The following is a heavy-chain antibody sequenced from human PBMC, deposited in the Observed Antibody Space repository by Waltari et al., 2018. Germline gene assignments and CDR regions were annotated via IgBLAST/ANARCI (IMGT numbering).Heavy chain of an antibody. Sequence: QVQLVQSGAEVKKPGASVKVSCKASGYTFTSYGISWVRQAPGQGLEWMGWISAYNGNTNYAQKLQGRVTMTTDTSTSTAYMELRSLRSDDTAVYYCARDRAGYHDSSGYSGKFDPWGQGTLVTVSS. V-gene: IGHV1-18*01. CDR2: ISAYNGNT. D-gene: IGHD3-22*01. CDR1: GYTFTSYG. CDR3: ARDRAGYHDSSGYSGKFDP. J-gene: IGHJ5*02.